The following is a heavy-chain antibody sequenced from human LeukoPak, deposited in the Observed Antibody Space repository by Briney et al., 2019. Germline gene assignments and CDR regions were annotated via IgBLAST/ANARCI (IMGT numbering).Heavy chain of an antibody. CDR2: INHSGST. CDR3: ARTRARGYSYGFFDY. D-gene: IGHD5-18*01. Sequence: KTSETLSLTCAVYGGSFSGYYWSWIRQPPGKGLEWIGEINHSGSTNYNPSLKSRVTISVDTSKNQFSLKLSSVTAADTAVYYCARTRARGYSYGFFDYWGQETLVTVSS. J-gene: IGHJ4*02. CDR1: GGSFSGYY. V-gene: IGHV4-34*01.